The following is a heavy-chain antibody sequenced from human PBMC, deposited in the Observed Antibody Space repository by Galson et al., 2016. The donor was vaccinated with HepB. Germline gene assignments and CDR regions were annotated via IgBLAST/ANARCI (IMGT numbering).Heavy chain of an antibody. D-gene: IGHD3-22*01. CDR1: GFTFSSYA. CDR2: ISGSGHNT. V-gene: IGHV3-23*01. CDR3: TRVGPTGYFFDY. Sequence: SLRLSCAASGFTFSSYAMSWVRQPPGKGLEWISSISGSGHNTYFRDSVEGRFSRSRDNSKNTLYLQMNGLRAEDTATYYCTRVGPTGYFFDYWGQGALVTVSS. J-gene: IGHJ4*02.